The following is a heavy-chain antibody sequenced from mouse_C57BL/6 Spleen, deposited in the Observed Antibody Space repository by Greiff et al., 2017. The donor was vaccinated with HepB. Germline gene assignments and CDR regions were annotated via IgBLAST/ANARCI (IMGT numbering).Heavy chain of an antibody. CDR3: AGGKGYFDV. V-gene: IGHV1-59*01. CDR2: IDPSDSYT. J-gene: IGHJ1*03. D-gene: IGHD2-1*01. Sequence: QVQLQQPGAELVRPGTSVKLSCKASGYTFTSYWMHWVKQRPGQGLEWIGVIDPSDSYTNYNQKFKGKATLTVDTSSSTAYMQLSSLTSEDSAVYYCAGGKGYFDVWGIGTTVTVSS. CDR1: GYTFTSYW.